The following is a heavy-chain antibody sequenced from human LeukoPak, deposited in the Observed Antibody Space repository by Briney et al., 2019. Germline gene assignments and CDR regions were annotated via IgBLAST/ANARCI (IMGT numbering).Heavy chain of an antibody. CDR3: ARDGEITMVPSDY. CDR1: GFTFSDYY. CDR2: VSSSGSTI. J-gene: IGHJ4*02. D-gene: IGHD3-10*01. Sequence: PGGSLRLSCAASGFTFSDYYMSWIRQAPGKGLEWVSYVSSSGSTIYYADSVKGRFTISRDNAKNSLYLQMNSLRAEDTAVYYCARDGEITMVPSDYWGQGTLVTVSS. V-gene: IGHV3-11*01.